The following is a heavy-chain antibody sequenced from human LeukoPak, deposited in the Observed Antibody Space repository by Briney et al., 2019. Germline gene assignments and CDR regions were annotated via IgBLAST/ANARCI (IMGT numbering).Heavy chain of an antibody. Sequence: PSETLSLTCTVSGGSISYYYWSWVRQSPGKGLEWLGYIYYNGSTNYNPSLKSRVTISVDMSKNQFSLKVTSVTAADTAIYYCARKGGHFDYWGQGTLVTVSS. D-gene: IGHD2-15*01. CDR1: GGSISYYY. J-gene: IGHJ4*02. CDR3: ARKGGHFDY. CDR2: IYYNGST. V-gene: IGHV4-59*01.